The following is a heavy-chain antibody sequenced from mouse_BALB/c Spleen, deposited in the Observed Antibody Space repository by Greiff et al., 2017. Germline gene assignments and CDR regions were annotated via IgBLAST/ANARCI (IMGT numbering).Heavy chain of an antibody. Sequence: EVQLVESGGDLVKPGGSLKLSCAASGFTFSSYGMSWVRQTPDKRLEWVATISSGGSYTYYPDSVKGRFTISRDNAKNTLYLQMSSLKSEDTAMYYCARHEDDGSSSWFAYWGQGTLVTVSA. CDR3: ARHEDDGSSSWFAY. CDR2: ISSGGSYT. J-gene: IGHJ3*01. D-gene: IGHD1-1*01. V-gene: IGHV5-6*01. CDR1: GFTFSSYG.